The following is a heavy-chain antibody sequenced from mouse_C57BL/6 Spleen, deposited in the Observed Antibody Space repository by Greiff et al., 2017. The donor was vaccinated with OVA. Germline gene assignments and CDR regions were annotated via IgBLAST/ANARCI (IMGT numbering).Heavy chain of an antibody. CDR3: ASSAGSSCWFAY. J-gene: IGHJ3*01. CDR2: IDPEDGET. CDR1: GFNIKDYY. Sequence: EVKLVESGAELVKPGASVKLSCTASGFNIKDYYMHWVKQRTEQGLEWIGRIDPEDGETKYAPKFQGKATITADTSSNTAYLQLSSLTSEDTAVYYCASSAGSSCWFAYWGQGTLVTVSA. D-gene: IGHD1-1*01. V-gene: IGHV14-2*01.